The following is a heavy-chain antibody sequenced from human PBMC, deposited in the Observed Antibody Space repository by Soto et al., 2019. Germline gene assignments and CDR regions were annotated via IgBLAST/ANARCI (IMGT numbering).Heavy chain of an antibody. D-gene: IGHD3-10*01. V-gene: IGHV1-69*06. CDR3: ARGVYGSGNYYTGPSAFDI. Sequence: QVQLEQSGAEVKKPGSSVKVSCKASGGTLSDHGVSWLRQAPGQGLEWVGGTIPVFDTAKYAQNFQGRVTIAAYKSTNIAYMELSSLRSEDTAFYYCARGVYGSGNYYTGPSAFDIWGQGTMVIVSS. CDR1: GGTLSDHG. J-gene: IGHJ3*02. CDR2: TIPVFDTA.